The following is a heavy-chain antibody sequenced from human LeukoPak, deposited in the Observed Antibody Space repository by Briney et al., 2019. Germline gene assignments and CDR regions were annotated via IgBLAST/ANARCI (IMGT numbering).Heavy chain of an antibody. D-gene: IGHD5-18*01. CDR3: ARELSAMVSAFDY. J-gene: IGHJ4*02. V-gene: IGHV3-30-3*01. CDR1: GFTFSSYA. CDR2: ISYDGSNK. Sequence: GGSLRLSCAASGFTFSSYAMHWVRQAPGKGLEWVAVISYDGSNKYYADSVKGRFTISRDNSKNTLYLQMNSLRAEDTAVYYCARELSAMVSAFDYWGQGTLVTVSS.